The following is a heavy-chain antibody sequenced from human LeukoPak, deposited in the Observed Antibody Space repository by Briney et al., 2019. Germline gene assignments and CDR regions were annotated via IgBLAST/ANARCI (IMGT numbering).Heavy chain of an antibody. Sequence: GGSLRLSCAASGFTFSSYGMHWVRQAPGKGLEWGAVIWYDGSNKYYADSVKGRFTISRDNSKNTLYLQMNSLRAEDTAVYYCARALLPYSSIYYFDYWGQGTLVTVSS. D-gene: IGHD6-13*01. CDR1: GFTFSSYG. CDR3: ARALLPYSSIYYFDY. V-gene: IGHV3-33*01. CDR2: IWYDGSNK. J-gene: IGHJ4*02.